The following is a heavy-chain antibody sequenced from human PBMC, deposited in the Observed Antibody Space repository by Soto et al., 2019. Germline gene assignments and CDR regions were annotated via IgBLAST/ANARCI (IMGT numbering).Heavy chain of an antibody. Sequence: SETLSLTCTVSGGSISSYYWSWIRQPPGKGLEWIGYIYYSGSTNYNPSLKSRVTISVDTSKKQFSLKLSSVTAADTAVYYCARYNRYSGSSSFFDYWGQGPLVTVSS. CDR2: IYYSGST. CDR1: GGSISSYY. CDR3: ARYNRYSGSSSFFDY. V-gene: IGHV4-59*01. J-gene: IGHJ4*02. D-gene: IGHD5-12*01.